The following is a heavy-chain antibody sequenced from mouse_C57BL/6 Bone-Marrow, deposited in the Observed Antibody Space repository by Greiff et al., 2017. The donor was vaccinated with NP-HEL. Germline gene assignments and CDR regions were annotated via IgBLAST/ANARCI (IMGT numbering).Heavy chain of an antibody. D-gene: IGHD2-3*01. Sequence: QVQLQQSGAELVRPGTSVKLSCKASGYTFTSYWMHWVKQRPGQGLEWIGVIDPSDSYTNYNQKFKGKATLTVDTSSSTAYMQLSSLTSEDSAVYYCARSYDGYFAWCAYWGQGTLVTVSA. CDR1: GYTFTSYW. CDR2: IDPSDSYT. V-gene: IGHV1-59*01. J-gene: IGHJ3*01. CDR3: ARSYDGYFAWCAY.